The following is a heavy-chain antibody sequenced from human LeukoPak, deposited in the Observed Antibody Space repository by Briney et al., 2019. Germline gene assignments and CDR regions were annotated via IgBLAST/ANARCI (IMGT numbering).Heavy chain of an antibody. CDR2: ISWNSGSI. J-gene: IGHJ4*02. CDR3: AKGSAVAAANFDY. V-gene: IGHV3-9*01. Sequence: GGSLRLSCAASGFTFDDYAMHWVRQAPGKGLEWASGISWNSGSIGYADSVKGRFTISRDNAKNSLYLQMNSLRAEDTALYYCAKGSAVAAANFDYWGQGTLVTVSS. D-gene: IGHD6-19*01. CDR1: GFTFDDYA.